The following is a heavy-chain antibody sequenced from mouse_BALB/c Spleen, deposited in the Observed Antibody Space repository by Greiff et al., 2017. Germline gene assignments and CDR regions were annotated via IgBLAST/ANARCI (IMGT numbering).Heavy chain of an antibody. CDR3: ARKNGNYYFDY. CDR2: INPSNGRT. J-gene: IGHJ2*01. D-gene: IGHD2-1*01. V-gene: IGHV1S81*02. CDR1: GYTFTSYW. Sequence: QVQLQQSGAELVKPGASVKLSCKASGYTFTSYWMHWVKQRPGQGLEWIGEINPSNGRTNYNEKFKSKATLTVDKSSSTAYMQLSSLTSEDSAVYYCARKNGNYYFDYWGQGTTLTVSS.